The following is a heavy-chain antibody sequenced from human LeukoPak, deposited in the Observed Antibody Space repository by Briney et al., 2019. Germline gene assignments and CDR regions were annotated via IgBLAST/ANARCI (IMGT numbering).Heavy chain of an antibody. CDR3: ARVAKITWLGLLGY. D-gene: IGHD2-21*02. J-gene: IGHJ4*02. CDR2: ISGSGGST. CDR1: GFTFSSYA. V-gene: IGHV3-23*01. Sequence: GGSLRLSCAASGFTFSSYAMSWVRQAPGKGLEWVSAISGSGGSTYYADSVKGRFTISRDNSKNTLYLQMNSLRAEDTAVYYCARVAKITWLGLLGYWGQGTLVTVSS.